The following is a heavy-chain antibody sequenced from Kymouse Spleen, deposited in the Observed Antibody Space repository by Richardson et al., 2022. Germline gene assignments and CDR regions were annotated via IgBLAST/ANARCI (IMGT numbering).Heavy chain of an antibody. V-gene: IGHV4-34*01. J-gene: IGHJ4*02. CDR3: ARGRGVVVPAALFDY. D-gene: IGHD2-2*02. CDR1: GGSFSGYY. Sequence: QVQLQQWGAGLLKPSETLSLTCAVYGGSFSGYYWSWIRQPPGKGLEWIGEINHSGSTNYNPSLKSRVTISVDTSKNQFSLKLSSVTAADTAVYYCARGRGVVVPAALFDYWGQGTLVTVSS. CDR2: INHSGST.